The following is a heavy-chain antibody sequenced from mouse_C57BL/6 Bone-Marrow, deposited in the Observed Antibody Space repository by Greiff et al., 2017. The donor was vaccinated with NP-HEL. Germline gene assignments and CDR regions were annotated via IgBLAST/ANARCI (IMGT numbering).Heavy chain of an antibody. D-gene: IGHD2-1*01. V-gene: IGHV1-50*01. CDR3: ERVRNYYAYWYFDV. Sequence: QVQLQQPGAELVKPGASVKLSCKASGYTFTSYWMQWVNQRPGPGLEWMGEIDPSDSYTNYNQKLKGKATLTVDTSSSTAYMQLRSLTFEDSAVYKCERVRNYYAYWYFDVWGTGTTVTVSS. J-gene: IGHJ1*03. CDR1: GYTFTSYW. CDR2: IDPSDSYT.